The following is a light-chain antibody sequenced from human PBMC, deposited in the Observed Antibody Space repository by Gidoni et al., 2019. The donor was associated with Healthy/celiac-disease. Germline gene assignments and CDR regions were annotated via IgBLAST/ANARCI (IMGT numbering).Light chain of an antibody. CDR2: DAS. V-gene: IGKV3-11*01. Sequence: EIVLTQSPATLSVSPAERATLSCRASQSVSSYLAWYQQKPGQAPRLLIYDASTRATGIPARFSGSGSGTDFTLTISSLEPEDFAVYYCQQRSNWSLTFGGGTKVEIK. J-gene: IGKJ4*01. CDR3: QQRSNWSLT. CDR1: QSVSSY.